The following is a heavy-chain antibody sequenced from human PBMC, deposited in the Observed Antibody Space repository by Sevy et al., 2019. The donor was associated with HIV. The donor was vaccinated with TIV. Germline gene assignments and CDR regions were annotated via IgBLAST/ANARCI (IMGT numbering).Heavy chain of an antibody. D-gene: IGHD3-9*01. CDR1: GYTFTSYY. J-gene: IGHJ4*02. V-gene: IGHV1-46*01. CDR3: VRDYYESLTAYYFEF. CDR2: INPSGGGT. Sequence: ASVKVSCKASGYTFTSYYLHWVRQAPGQGLEWMGIINPSGGGTSYAQKFQGRITMTRDTSTSTVYMELSSLRSEDTAVYYCVRDYYESLTAYYFEFWGQGTLVTVSS.